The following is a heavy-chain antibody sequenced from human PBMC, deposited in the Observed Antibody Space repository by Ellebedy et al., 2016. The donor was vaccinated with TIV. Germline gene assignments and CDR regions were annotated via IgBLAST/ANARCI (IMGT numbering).Heavy chain of an antibody. D-gene: IGHD5-18*01. CDR2: MNPNSGNT. CDR1: GYTLTELS. Sequence: AASVKVSCKVSGYTLTELSMHWVRQAPGQGLEWMGWMNPNSGNTGYAQKFQGRVTMTRNTSISTAYMELSSLRSEDTAVYYCASLYSYGNTNLDDYWGQGTLVTVSS. V-gene: IGHV1-8*01. CDR3: ASLYSYGNTNLDDY. J-gene: IGHJ4*02.